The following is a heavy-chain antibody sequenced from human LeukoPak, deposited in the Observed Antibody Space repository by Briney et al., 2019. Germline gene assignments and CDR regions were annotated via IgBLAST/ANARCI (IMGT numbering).Heavy chain of an antibody. Sequence: GGSLRLSCTGSGFTVSSSYMSWVRQTPGKGLEWVSVMYSGGTTYYADSVKGRFTISRDNSKNTLYLQMNSLRAEDTAVYYCARDLSSYGYYFDYWGQGTLVTVSS. D-gene: IGHD5-18*01. V-gene: IGHV3-66*02. CDR3: ARDLSSYGYYFDY. J-gene: IGHJ4*02. CDR1: GFTVSSSY. CDR2: MYSGGTT.